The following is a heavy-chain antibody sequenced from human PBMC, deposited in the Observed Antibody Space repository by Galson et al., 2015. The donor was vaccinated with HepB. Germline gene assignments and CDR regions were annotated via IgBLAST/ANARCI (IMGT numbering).Heavy chain of an antibody. CDR2: TYYRSKWYT. CDR3: ATSTGSHGGAFNV. Sequence: CAISGDSVSSHIAAWNWVRQSPSRGLEWLGRTYYRSKWYTDYALSVKSRITINSDTSKNQFSLHLTSVTPDDTSVYYCATSTGSHGGAFNVWGQGTMVTVSS. J-gene: IGHJ3*01. D-gene: IGHD6-19*01. V-gene: IGHV6-1*01. CDR1: GDSVSSHIAA.